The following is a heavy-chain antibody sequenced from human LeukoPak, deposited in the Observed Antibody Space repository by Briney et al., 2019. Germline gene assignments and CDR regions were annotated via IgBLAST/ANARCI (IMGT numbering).Heavy chain of an antibody. CDR1: GFTFTSSA. Sequence: GTSVKVSCKASGFTFTSSAMQWVRQARGQRLEWIGWIVVGSGNTNYAQKFQERVTITRDMSTSTAYMELSSLRSEDTAVYYCARRKYQHLSAFDIWGQGTMVTVSS. V-gene: IGHV1-58*02. CDR2: IVVGSGNT. D-gene: IGHD2-2*01. CDR3: ARRKYQHLSAFDI. J-gene: IGHJ3*02.